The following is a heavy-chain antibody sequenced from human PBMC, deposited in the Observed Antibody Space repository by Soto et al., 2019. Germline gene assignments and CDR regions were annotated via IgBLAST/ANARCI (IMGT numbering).Heavy chain of an antibody. V-gene: IGHV3-30*18. J-gene: IGHJ6*03. CDR1: GFTFNSYG. D-gene: IGHD6-6*01. CDR3: AKAHSSSPTPYYYYYMDV. Sequence: GGSLRLSCAASGFTFNSYGMHWVRQAPGKGLEWVALISYDGSIKYYADSVKGRFTISRDNSKNTLYLQMNSLRAEDTAVYYCAKAHSSSPTPYYYYYMDVWGKGTTVTVSS. CDR2: ISYDGSIK.